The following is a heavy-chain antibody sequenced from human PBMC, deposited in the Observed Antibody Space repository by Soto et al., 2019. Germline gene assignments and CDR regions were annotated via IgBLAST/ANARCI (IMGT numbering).Heavy chain of an antibody. Sequence: QVRLVESGGGVVQPGTSVRLSCAVSGFTFSSYAVHWVHQAPGKGLEWVAVVSSDGNTRYYAESVKGRFTISRDNYIDTLFLQMNSLRPEDTAVYFCAREVGSTFRLDYWGQGALVTVSS. CDR3: AREVGSTFRLDY. J-gene: IGHJ4*02. D-gene: IGHD1-26*01. V-gene: IGHV3-30-3*01. CDR1: GFTFSSYA. CDR2: VSSDGNTR.